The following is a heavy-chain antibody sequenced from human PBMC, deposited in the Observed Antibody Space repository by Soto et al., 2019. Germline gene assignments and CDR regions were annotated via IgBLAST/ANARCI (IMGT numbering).Heavy chain of an antibody. J-gene: IGHJ5*02. CDR1: GGSISSDC. CDR2: IYYSGST. V-gene: IGHV4-59*01. D-gene: IGHD5-12*01. CDR3: ARDTIEMATIA. Sequence: SETLSLTCSVSGGSISSDCWSWIRQPPGKGLEWIGYIYYSGSTNYNPSLKSRVTISVDASKNQFSLKLSSVTAADTAVYYCARDTIEMATIAWGQGTLVTVSS.